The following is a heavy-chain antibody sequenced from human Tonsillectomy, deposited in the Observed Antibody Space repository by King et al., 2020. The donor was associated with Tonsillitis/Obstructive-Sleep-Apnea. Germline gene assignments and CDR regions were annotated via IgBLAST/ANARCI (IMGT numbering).Heavy chain of an antibody. CDR1: GFTFSSYA. J-gene: IGHJ6*03. Sequence: VQLVESGGGVVQPGRSLRLSCAASGFTFSSYAMHWVRQAPGKGLEWVAVISYDGSNKYNGDFVKGRFTISRDNSKNTLYLQMNSLRAEDTAVYYCARDRSVNYYYMDVWGKGTTVTVSS. V-gene: IGHV3-30*04. CDR2: ISYDGSNK. D-gene: IGHD4-11*01. CDR3: ARDRSVNYYYMDV.